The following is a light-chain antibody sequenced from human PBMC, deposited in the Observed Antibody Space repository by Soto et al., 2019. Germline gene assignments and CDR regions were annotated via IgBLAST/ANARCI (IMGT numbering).Light chain of an antibody. J-gene: IGKJ4*01. Sequence: EIVLTQSPGTLSLSPGERATLSCRASQSVSSYLAWYQQKPGQAPRLLIYDAYNRATGIQARFSGSGSGTDFTLTIRSLEPEDFAVYYCQQYNNWPLTFGGGTKVDIK. CDR3: QQYNNWPLT. CDR2: DAY. CDR1: QSVSSY. V-gene: IGKV3-11*01.